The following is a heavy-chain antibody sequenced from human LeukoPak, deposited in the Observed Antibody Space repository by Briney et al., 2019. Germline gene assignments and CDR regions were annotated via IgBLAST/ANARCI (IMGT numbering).Heavy chain of an antibody. J-gene: IGHJ4*02. CDR2: INPNSGGT. Sequence: ASVKVSCKASGYTFTGYYMHWVRQAPGQGLEWMGWINPNSGGTNYAQRFQGRVTMIRDTSISTAYMELSRLRSDDTAVYYCARTNITIFGVVIKYYFGYWGQGTLVTVSS. CDR1: GYTFTGYY. CDR3: ARTNITIFGVVIKYYFGY. V-gene: IGHV1-2*02. D-gene: IGHD3-3*01.